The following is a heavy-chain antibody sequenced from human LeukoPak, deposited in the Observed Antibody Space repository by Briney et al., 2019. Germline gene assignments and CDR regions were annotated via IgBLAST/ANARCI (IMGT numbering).Heavy chain of an antibody. CDR1: GFTFSDYW. J-gene: IGHJ4*02. D-gene: IGHD2-2*01. V-gene: IGHV3-7*03. CDR2: IRQDGSDK. Sequence: GGSLRLSCAASGFTFSDYWMSWVRQAPEKGLERVANIRQDGSDKYYVDSVKGRFTISRDNAKNSLYLQMNSLRAEDTAVYYWAGGLSGYCSSAGCYDGVFDYWGQGTLVTVSS. CDR3: AGGLSGYCSSAGCYDGVFDY.